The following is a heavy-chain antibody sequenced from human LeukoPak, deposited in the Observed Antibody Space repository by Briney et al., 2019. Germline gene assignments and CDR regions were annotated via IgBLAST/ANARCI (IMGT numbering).Heavy chain of an antibody. CDR2: INPNSGGT. CDR3: ARGHLEYYDILTGFDY. J-gene: IGHJ4*02. CDR1: GYTFTGYY. V-gene: IGHV1-2*02. Sequence: GASVKVSCKASGYTFTGYYMHWVRQAPGQGLEWMGWINPNSGGTNYAQKFQGRVTMTTDKSISTAYMELSRLRSDDTAVYYCARGHLEYYDILTGFDYWGQGTLVTVSS. D-gene: IGHD3-9*01.